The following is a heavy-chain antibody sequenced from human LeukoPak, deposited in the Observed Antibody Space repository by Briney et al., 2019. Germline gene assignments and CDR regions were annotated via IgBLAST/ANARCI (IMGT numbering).Heavy chain of an antibody. V-gene: IGHV3-74*01. J-gene: IGHJ4*02. CDR2: INSDGSST. CDR3: ARDVGAAAFDY. D-gene: IGHD6-13*01. Sequence: GGSLRLSCAASGFTFSSYWMHWVRQAPGKXXXWVSRINSDGSSTSYADSVKGRFTTSRDNAKNTLYLQMNSLRAEDTAVYYCARDVGAAAFDYWGQGTLVTVSS. CDR1: GFTFSSYW.